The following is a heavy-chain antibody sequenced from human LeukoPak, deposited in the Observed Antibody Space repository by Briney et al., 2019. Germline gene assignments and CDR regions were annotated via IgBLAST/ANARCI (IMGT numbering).Heavy chain of an antibody. CDR1: GGSISGSSYY. CDR3: ARQHRGYYDSSGYYYDY. Sequence: PSETLSLTCTVSGGSISGSSYYWGWIRQPPGKGLEWIGSIYYSGSTYYNPSLKSRVTISVDTSKNQFSLKLSSVTAADTAVYYCARQHRGYYDSSGYYYDYWGQGTLVTVSS. CDR2: IYYSGST. D-gene: IGHD3-22*01. J-gene: IGHJ4*02. V-gene: IGHV4-39*01.